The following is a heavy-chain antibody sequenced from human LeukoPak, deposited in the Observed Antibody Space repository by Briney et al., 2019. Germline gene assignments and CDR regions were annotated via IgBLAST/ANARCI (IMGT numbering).Heavy chain of an antibody. Sequence: PSETLSHTCTVSGGSMTTHHWNWIRQTPGKGLEWIGYVFDSGRTKVNPSLTSRVTLSTDTSKNQLSLRLSSVTAADTAVYYCTTIKRGDIFGYFDFWGQGILVTVSS. D-gene: IGHD5-18*01. CDR2: VFDSGRT. J-gene: IGHJ4*02. CDR1: GGSMTTHH. V-gene: IGHV4-59*11. CDR3: TTIKRGDIFGYFDF.